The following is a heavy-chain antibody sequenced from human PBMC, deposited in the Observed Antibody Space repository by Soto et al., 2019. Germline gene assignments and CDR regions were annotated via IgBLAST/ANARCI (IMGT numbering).Heavy chain of an antibody. D-gene: IGHD1-1*01. CDR3: ARGRYGDY. Sequence: ASVKVSWKGSGYTFTIYGITWVRQAPGQGLEWMGWISAHNGNTDYAQKLQGRVTVTRDTSTSTAYMELRSLRSDDTAVYYCARGRYGDYWGQGALVTVSS. CDR1: GYTFTIYG. J-gene: IGHJ4*02. V-gene: IGHV1-18*01. CDR2: ISAHNGNT.